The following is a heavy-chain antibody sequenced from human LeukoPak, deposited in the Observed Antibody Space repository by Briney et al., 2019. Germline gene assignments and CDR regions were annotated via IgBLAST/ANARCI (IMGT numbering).Heavy chain of an antibody. CDR3: AKNVRDTGTFDY. D-gene: IGHD5-18*01. J-gene: IGHJ4*02. Sequence: ASVKVSCKASGFTFTSHDFNWVRQATGQGLEWMGWMNPNSGNTGYAQRFQGRVTMTRDTSISTAYMELNSLTSEDTAVYYCAKNVRDTGTFDYWGQGTLVTVSS. CDR2: MNPNSGNT. CDR1: GFTFTSHD. V-gene: IGHV1-8*01.